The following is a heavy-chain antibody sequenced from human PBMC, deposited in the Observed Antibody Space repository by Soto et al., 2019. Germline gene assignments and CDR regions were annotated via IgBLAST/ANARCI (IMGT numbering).Heavy chain of an antibody. CDR3: SREMSAAGPISKSTDP. CDR2: TYYRSKWYN. J-gene: IGHJ5*02. Sequence: SQTLSLTCAISGDSVSSNSAAWNWIRQSPSRGLEWLGRTYYRSKWYNDYAVSVKSRITINPDTSKNQFSLQLNSVTPEDTAVYYRSREMSAAGPISKSTDPWGQGTLVIVSS. D-gene: IGHD6-13*01. V-gene: IGHV6-1*01. CDR1: GDSVSSNSAA.